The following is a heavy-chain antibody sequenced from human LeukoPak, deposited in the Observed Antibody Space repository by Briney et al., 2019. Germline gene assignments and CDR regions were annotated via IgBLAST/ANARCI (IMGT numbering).Heavy chain of an antibody. J-gene: IGHJ4*02. Sequence: PGGSLRLSCAASGFTFSTYGMHWVRQAPGKGLEWVAFLRYDGSNKYYADSVKGRFTISRDNSKNTLYLQMNSLRAEDTAVYYCAKAPPVITTYFDYWGQGTLVTVSS. V-gene: IGHV3-30*02. CDR1: GFTFSTYG. D-gene: IGHD4/OR15-4a*01. CDR2: LRYDGSNK. CDR3: AKAPPVITTYFDY.